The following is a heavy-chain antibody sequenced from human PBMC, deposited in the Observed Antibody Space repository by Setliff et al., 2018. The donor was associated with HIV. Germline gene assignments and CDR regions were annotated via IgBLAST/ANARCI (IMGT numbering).Heavy chain of an antibody. D-gene: IGHD3-16*01. Sequence: SETLSLTCAVYGGSFSGYYWSWIRQPTGKGLEWIGDINHSGSTNYNPSLKSRVTIAVDTSKNQFSLKLSSVTAADTAVYYCARKGGLSRYYYYYMDVWGKGTTVTVSS. CDR1: GGSFSGYY. CDR2: INHSGST. CDR3: ARKGGLSRYYYYYMDV. V-gene: IGHV4-34*01. J-gene: IGHJ6*03.